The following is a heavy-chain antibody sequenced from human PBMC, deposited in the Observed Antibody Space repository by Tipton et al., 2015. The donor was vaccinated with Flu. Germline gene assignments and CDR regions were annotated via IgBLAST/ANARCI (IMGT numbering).Heavy chain of an antibody. CDR1: GFTFDDYA. J-gene: IGHJ4*02. V-gene: IGHV3-9*01. Sequence: CAASGFTFDDYAMHWVRQAPGKGLEWVSGISWNSGSIGYADSVKGRFTISRDNAKNSLYLQMNSLRAEDTALYYCATRGYGYEIDYWGQGTLVTVSS. CDR2: ISWNSGSI. D-gene: IGHD5-18*01. CDR3: ATRGYGYEIDY.